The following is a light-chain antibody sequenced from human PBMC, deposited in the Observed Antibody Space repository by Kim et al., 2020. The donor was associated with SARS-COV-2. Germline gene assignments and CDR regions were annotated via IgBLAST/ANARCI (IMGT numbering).Light chain of an antibody. CDR1: NIGNEH. CDR3: QVWDSSTAWV. V-gene: IGLV3-9*01. Sequence: VALGQTTGITCGGNNIGNEHVHWYQQKPGQAPMLVIYRDSNRPSGIPERFSGSNSQNTATLTISRAQAGDEADYYCQVWDSSTAWVFGGGTQLTVL. J-gene: IGLJ2*01. CDR2: RDS.